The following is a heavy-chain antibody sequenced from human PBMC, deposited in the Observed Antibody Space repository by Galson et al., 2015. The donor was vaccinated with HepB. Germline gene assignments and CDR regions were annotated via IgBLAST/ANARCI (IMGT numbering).Heavy chain of an antibody. V-gene: IGHV3-30-3*01. CDR1: GFTFSSYA. Sequence: SLRLSCAASGFTFSSYAMHWVRQAPGKGLEWVAVISYDGSNKYYADSAKGRFTISRDNSKNTLYLQMNSLRAEDTAVYYCARAGESSLGPVDYWGQGTLVTVSS. CDR3: ARAGESSLGPVDY. D-gene: IGHD3-16*01. J-gene: IGHJ4*02. CDR2: ISYDGSNK.